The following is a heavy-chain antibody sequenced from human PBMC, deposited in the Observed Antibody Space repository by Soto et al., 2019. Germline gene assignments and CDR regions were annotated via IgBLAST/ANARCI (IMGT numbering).Heavy chain of an antibody. CDR3: ARDLRTVTLQGDEYYYGMDV. V-gene: IGHV1-69*06. CDR2: IIPIFGTA. J-gene: IGHJ6*02. Sequence: SVKVSCKASGGTLSSYAISWVRQAPGQGLEWMGGIIPIFGTANYAQKFQGRVTITADKSTSTAYMELSSLRSEDTAVYYCARDLRTVTLQGDEYYYGMDVWGQGTTVTVSS. CDR1: GGTLSSYA. D-gene: IGHD4-17*01.